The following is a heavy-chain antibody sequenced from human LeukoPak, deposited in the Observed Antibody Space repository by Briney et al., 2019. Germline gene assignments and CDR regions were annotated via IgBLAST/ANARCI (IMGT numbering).Heavy chain of an antibody. D-gene: IGHD5-12*01. J-gene: IGHJ3*02. CDR3: ACYGVRYSAYDREDDDFDI. V-gene: IGHV4-34*01. Sequence: SETLSLTCALSGGSFTGYYWRWIRQPPGKGLEWIGEINHSGSTKYNPSLKSRVTISVDNSTKQFFLRLTSVTAADTAVYYCACYGVRYSAYDREDDDFDIWGQGTMVTVSS. CDR2: INHSGST. CDR1: GGSFTGYY.